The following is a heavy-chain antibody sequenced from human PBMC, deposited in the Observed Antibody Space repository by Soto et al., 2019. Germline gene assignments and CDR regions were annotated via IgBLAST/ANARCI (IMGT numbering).Heavy chain of an antibody. CDR2: IYYSGST. CDR3: ARGSWSFYYFDY. CDR1: GGSISSGSYY. Sequence: QVQLQESGPGPVKPSQTRSLTCTVSGGSISSGSYYWSWIRQYPGKGLEWMGYIYYSGSTYYNPSLKSRITISVDPSNNQFSLNLSSVTAADTAVYYCARGSWSFYYFDYWGQGTLVTVSS. D-gene: IGHD3-10*01. V-gene: IGHV4-31*03. J-gene: IGHJ4*02.